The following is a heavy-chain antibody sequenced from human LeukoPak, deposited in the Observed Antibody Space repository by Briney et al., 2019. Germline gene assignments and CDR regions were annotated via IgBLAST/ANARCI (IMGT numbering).Heavy chain of an antibody. Sequence: GGSLRLSCAASGFTFSSYAMSWVRQAPGKGLEWVSAISGSGGSTYYADSVKGRFTISRDNSKNTLYLQMNSLRAEDTAVYYCAKDLGGYYDSSGHHGYWGQGTLVTVSS. J-gene: IGHJ4*02. V-gene: IGHV3-23*01. CDR2: ISGSGGST. CDR1: GFTFSSYA. D-gene: IGHD3-22*01. CDR3: AKDLGGYYDSSGHHGY.